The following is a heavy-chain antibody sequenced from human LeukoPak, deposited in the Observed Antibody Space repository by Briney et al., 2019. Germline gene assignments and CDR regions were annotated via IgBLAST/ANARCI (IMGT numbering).Heavy chain of an antibody. D-gene: IGHD2-15*01. CDR1: GFTFSIYG. J-gene: IGHJ5*02. Sequence: WRSLRLSCAASGFTFSIYGMQWVRQAPGKGLEWVAVISYDGSNKYYADSVKGRFTISRDNSKNTLYLQMNSLRAEDTAVYYCAKGRGVCSGGSCYRTFDPRGQGTLVTVSS. V-gene: IGHV3-30*18. CDR2: ISYDGSNK. CDR3: AKGRGVCSGGSCYRTFDP.